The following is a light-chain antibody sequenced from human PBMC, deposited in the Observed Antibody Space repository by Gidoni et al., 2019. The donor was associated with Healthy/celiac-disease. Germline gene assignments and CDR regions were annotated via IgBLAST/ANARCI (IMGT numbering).Light chain of an antibody. CDR1: QSVLYSSNNKNY. J-gene: IGKJ4*01. CDR3: QQYYSTPLT. Sequence: DIVMTQSPDSMAVSLGERATINCKSSQSVLYSSNNKNYLAWYQQKQGQPPKHLMYWSSTRESGVPDRFSGSGSGTDFTLTISSLQAEDVAVYYCQQYYSTPLTFGGGTKVEIK. CDR2: WSS. V-gene: IGKV4-1*01.